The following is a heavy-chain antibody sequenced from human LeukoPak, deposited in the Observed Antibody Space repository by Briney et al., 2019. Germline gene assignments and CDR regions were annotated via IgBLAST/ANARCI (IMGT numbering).Heavy chain of an antibody. Sequence: SETLSLTCTVSGGSISSSSYYWGWIRQPPGKGLEWIGSIYYSGSTYYNPSLKSRVTISVDTSKNQFSLKLSSVTAADTAVYYCARGIILLWFGPVHGMDVWGQGTTVTVSS. D-gene: IGHD3-10*01. J-gene: IGHJ6*02. CDR1: GGSISSSSYY. CDR3: ARGIILLWFGPVHGMDV. CDR2: IYYSGST. V-gene: IGHV4-39*07.